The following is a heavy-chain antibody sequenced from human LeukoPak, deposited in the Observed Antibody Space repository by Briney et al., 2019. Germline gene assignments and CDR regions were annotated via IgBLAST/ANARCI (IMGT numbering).Heavy chain of an antibody. CDR2: ISYDGSKT. CDR1: GFTISVYT. J-gene: IGHJ4*02. D-gene: IGHD3-16*01. Sequence: GGSLRLSCAASGFTISVYTMVWVRQAPGKGPEWVAVISYDGSKTYYGDSVKGRFTISRDNSKNTLWLQMNSLRVEDTAIYYCARDWGIDSWGQGTLVTVPS. CDR3: ARDWGIDS. V-gene: IGHV3-30*04.